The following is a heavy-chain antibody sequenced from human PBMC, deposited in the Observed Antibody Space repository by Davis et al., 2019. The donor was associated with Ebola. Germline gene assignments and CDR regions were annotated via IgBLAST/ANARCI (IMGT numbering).Heavy chain of an antibody. CDR2: ISGSGKTI. V-gene: IGHV3-11*01. J-gene: IGHJ5*02. CDR1: GFTFSDFY. D-gene: IGHD6-19*01. CDR3: AKPKLYSSGNINP. Sequence: GESLKISCTASGFTFSDFYMTWIRQAPGKGLEWLSYISGSGKTIYYADSVKGRFTISRDNARNSLYLQMNTLRAEDTAVYFCAKPKLYSSGNINPWGQGTLVTVSS.